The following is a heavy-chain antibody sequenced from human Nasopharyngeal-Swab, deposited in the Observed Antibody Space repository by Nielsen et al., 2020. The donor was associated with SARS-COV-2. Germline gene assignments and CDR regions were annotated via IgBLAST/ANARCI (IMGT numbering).Heavy chain of an antibody. D-gene: IGHD5-24*01. CDR3: ARRAARDGYNYEVDP. CDR2: IYPGNSDT. Sequence: GESLKISCTGFGYSFANYWIGWVRQMPGKGLEWKGSIYPGNSDTRYSPAFHGRITMSADKSINTAYLQWTSLRASDTAVYFCARRAARDGYNYEVDPWGQGTLVTVSS. J-gene: IGHJ5*02. CDR1: GYSFANYW. V-gene: IGHV5-51*01.